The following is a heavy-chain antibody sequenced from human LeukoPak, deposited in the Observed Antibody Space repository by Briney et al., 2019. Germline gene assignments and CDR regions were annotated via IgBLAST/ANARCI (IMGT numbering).Heavy chain of an antibody. Sequence: GGSLRLSCAASGFTFSSYEMNWVRQAPGKGLEWVSYISSSGSSIYYADSVKGRFTISRDNAKNSLYLQMNSLRAEDTTMYYCATGDRYCSSTSCPLDYWGQGTLVTVSS. CDR3: ATGDRYCSSTSCPLDY. CDR2: ISSSGSSI. J-gene: IGHJ4*02. D-gene: IGHD2-2*01. V-gene: IGHV3-48*03. CDR1: GFTFSSYE.